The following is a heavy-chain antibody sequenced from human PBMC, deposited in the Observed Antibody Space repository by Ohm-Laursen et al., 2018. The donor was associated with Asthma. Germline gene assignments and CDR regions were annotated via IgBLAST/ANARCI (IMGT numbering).Heavy chain of an antibody. V-gene: IGHV3-23*01. D-gene: IGHD1-26*01. CDR1: GFTFSSFA. Sequence: SLRLSCSAFGFTFSSFAMSWVRQAPGKGLEWVSTISGGGGSTDYADSVRGRFTTSRDNAKNLVYLQMDSLRVDDTALYYCARIGPEWELPGREYSLHHWGEGTLVTVSS. CDR2: ISGGGGST. CDR3: ARIGPEWELPGREYSLHH. J-gene: IGHJ1*01.